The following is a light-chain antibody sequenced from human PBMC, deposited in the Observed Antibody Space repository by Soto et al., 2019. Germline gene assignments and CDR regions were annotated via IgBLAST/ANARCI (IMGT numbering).Light chain of an antibody. V-gene: IGKV1D-13*01. CDR1: QGISSA. J-gene: IGKJ4*01. Sequence: AIQLTQSPSSLSASVGDRVTVTCRASQGISSALAWYQQKPGRAPKLLIYDASNLQGGVPSRFRGRGSETDFALTSSSLQPEDVATYYCQQFNNSPLTFGGGAKGEI. CDR2: DAS. CDR3: QQFNNSPLT.